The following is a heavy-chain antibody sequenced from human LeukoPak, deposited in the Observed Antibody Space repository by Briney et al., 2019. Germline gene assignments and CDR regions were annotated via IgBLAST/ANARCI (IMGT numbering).Heavy chain of an antibody. D-gene: IGHD2-8*01. V-gene: IGHV3-74*01. CDR2: INTDGSTT. Sequence: GGSLRLSCAASGFTFRSYWMHWVRQVPGKGLMWVSHINTDGSTTTYADSVKGRFTISRDNAKNTLYLQMNSLRAEDTAVYYCGRDLLGTNWFDPWGQGTLVTVSS. CDR1: GFTFRSYW. J-gene: IGHJ5*02. CDR3: GRDLLGTNWFDP.